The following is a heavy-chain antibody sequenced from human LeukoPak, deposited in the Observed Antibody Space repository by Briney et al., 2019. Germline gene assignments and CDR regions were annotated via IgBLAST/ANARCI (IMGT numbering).Heavy chain of an antibody. Sequence: PGGSLRLSCAASGFTFSSYSMNWVRQAPGKGLEWVSSISSSSSYIYYADSVKGRFTISRDNAKNSLYLQMNSLRAEDTAVYYCARAPTYYYDSSPVVAAFDIWGQGTMVTVSS. CDR3: ARAPTYYYDSSPVVAAFDI. D-gene: IGHD3-22*01. V-gene: IGHV3-21*01. J-gene: IGHJ3*02. CDR1: GFTFSSYS. CDR2: ISSSSSYI.